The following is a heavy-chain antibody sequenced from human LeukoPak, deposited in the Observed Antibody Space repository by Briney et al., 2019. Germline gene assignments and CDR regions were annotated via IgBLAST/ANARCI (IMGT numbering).Heavy chain of an antibody. Sequence: TSETLSLTCAVYGGSFSGYYWSWIRQPPGKGLEWIGEINHSGSTNYNPSLKSRVTISVDTSKSQFSLKLSSVTAADTAVYYCARGRSRYCSGGSCYWYFDLWGRGTLVTVSS. V-gene: IGHV4-34*01. D-gene: IGHD2-15*01. CDR2: INHSGST. CDR3: ARGRSRYCSGGSCYWYFDL. CDR1: GGSFSGYY. J-gene: IGHJ2*01.